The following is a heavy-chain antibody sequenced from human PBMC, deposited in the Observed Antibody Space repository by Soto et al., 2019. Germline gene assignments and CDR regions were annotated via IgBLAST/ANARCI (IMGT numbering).Heavy chain of an antibody. CDR2: ISGSGGST. CDR3: AKDQCFWLLQRGAPSNMDV. J-gene: IGHJ6*02. D-gene: IGHD3-9*01. Sequence: PGGSLRLSCAASGFTFSSYAMSWVRQAPGKGLEWVSAISGSGGSTYYADSVKGRFTISRDNSKNTLYLQMNSLRAEDTPVYYCAKDQCFWLLQRGAPSNMDVWGQGTTVTVSS. CDR1: GFTFSSYA. V-gene: IGHV3-23*01.